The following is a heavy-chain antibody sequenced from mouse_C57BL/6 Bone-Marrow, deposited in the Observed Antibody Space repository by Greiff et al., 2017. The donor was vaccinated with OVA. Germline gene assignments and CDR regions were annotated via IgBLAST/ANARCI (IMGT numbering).Heavy chain of an antibody. Sequence: VQVVESGAELARPGASVKLSCKASGYTFTSYGISWVKQRTGQGLEWIGEIYPRSGNTYYNEKFKGKATLTADKSSSTAYMELRSLTSEDSAVYFCARGPAWFAYWGQGTLVTVSA. CDR1: GYTFTSYG. CDR3: ARGPAWFAY. CDR2: IYPRSGNT. V-gene: IGHV1-81*01. J-gene: IGHJ3*01.